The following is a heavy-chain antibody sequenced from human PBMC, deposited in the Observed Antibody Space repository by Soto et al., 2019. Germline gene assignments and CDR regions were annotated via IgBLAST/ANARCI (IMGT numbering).Heavy chain of an antibody. J-gene: IGHJ6*02. CDR2: MNPNSGNT. V-gene: IGHV1-8*01. Sequence: ASLKVSCKASGYTFTSYDINWVRQATGQGLEWMGWMNPNSGNTGYAQKFQGSVTMTRNTSISTAYMELSSLRSEDTAVYYCARERTTISMDVWGQGTTVTVSS. CDR1: GYTFTSYD. D-gene: IGHD3-9*01. CDR3: ARERTTISMDV.